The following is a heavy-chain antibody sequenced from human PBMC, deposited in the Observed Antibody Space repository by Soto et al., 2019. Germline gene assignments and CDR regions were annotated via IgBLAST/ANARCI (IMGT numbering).Heavy chain of an antibody. CDR3: ARGHRDGYRSGSLDS. CDR2: IYYSGST. Sequence: SETLSLTCTVSGGSISSSSYYWGWIRQPPGKGLEWIGSIYYSGSTYYNPSLKSRVTISVGTSKNQFSLKLNSVISADTAVYYCARGHRDGYRSGSLDSWGRGTLVTVSS. CDR1: GGSISSSSYY. J-gene: IGHJ4*02. V-gene: IGHV4-39*07. D-gene: IGHD5-12*01.